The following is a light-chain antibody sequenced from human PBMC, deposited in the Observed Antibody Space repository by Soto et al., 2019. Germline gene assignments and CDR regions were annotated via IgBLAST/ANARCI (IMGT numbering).Light chain of an antibody. V-gene: IGLV1-47*02. CDR1: SSNIGSNF. CDR3: AAWDDSLNGWV. J-gene: IGLJ2*01. CDR2: SNN. Sequence: QSVLTQPPSASGTPGQRVTISCSGSSSNIGSNFVYWYQQLPGTAPKVLIYSNNQRPSGVPDRFSGSKSGTSASLAISGLRSENEADYYCAAWDDSLNGWVFGGGTQLTVL.